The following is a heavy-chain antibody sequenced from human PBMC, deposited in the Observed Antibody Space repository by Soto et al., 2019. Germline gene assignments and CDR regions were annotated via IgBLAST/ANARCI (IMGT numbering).Heavy chain of an antibody. CDR3: ARSCNGQRRGDYYGMDV. CDR1: GFTFRDYD. CDR2: IGTAGDT. J-gene: IGHJ6*02. Sequence: EVQLVESGGGLVQPGGSLRLSCAASGFTFRDYDMHWVRQATGKGLEWVSGIGTAGDTHYSGSVKGRFTISRENAKNSLYLQMNSLRVGDTGVYFYARSCNGQRRGDYYGMDVWGQGTTVTVSS. V-gene: IGHV3-13*04. D-gene: IGHD2-8*01.